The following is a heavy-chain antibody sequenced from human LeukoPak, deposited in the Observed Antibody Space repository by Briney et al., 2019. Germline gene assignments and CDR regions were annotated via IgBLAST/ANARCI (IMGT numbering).Heavy chain of an antibody. CDR1: GLTFSNAW. J-gene: IGHJ4*02. CDR3: FNDYGDYAPGY. CDR2: IKSKTDGGTT. Sequence: GGSLRLSCAASGLTFSNAWMSWVRQAPGKGLEWVGRIKSKTDGGTTDYAAPVKGRFTISRDDSKNTLYLQMNSLKTEDTAAYYCFNDYGDYAPGYWGQGTLVTVSS. V-gene: IGHV3-15*01. D-gene: IGHD4-17*01.